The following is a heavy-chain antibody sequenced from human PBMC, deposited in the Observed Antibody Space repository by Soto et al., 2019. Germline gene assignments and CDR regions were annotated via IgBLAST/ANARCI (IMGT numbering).Heavy chain of an antibody. CDR3: ARDPGGITSIVVINGFDY. CDR2: INPSGGSA. D-gene: IGHD3-22*01. Sequence: ASVKVSYKASGYIFTSYFMHWVRQAPGQGLEWMGIINPSGGSATYAQNFQGRISVTRDTSASTVYMELSSLRSEDTAVYYCARDPGGITSIVVINGFDYWGQGTLVTVSS. CDR1: GYIFTSYF. J-gene: IGHJ4*02. V-gene: IGHV1-46*01.